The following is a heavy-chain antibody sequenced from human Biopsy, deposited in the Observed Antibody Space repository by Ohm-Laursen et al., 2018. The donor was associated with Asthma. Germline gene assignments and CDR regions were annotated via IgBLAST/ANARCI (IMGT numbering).Heavy chain of an antibody. J-gene: IGHJ5*02. Sequence: LSLTCSVSGGSIGAGDYYWSWIRQPPGKGLEWIGYIYYSGSTSHNPSLTSRLTISVDTSKNQFSLKLTSVTAADTAVYYCARASLAARANWFDPWGQGTLVSVSS. CDR1: GGSIGAGDYY. V-gene: IGHV4-30-4*01. D-gene: IGHD6-6*01. CDR3: ARASLAARANWFDP. CDR2: IYYSGST.